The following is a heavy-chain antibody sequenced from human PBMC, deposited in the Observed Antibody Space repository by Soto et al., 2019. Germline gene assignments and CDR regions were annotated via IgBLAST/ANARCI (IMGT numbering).Heavy chain of an antibody. CDR1: GFTFDDYA. D-gene: IGHD6-19*01. V-gene: IGHV3-9*01. CDR3: ANDYVAGNTYYYYGMDV. CDR2: ISWNSGSI. J-gene: IGHJ6*02. Sequence: EVQLVESGGGLVQPGRSLRLSCAASGFTFDDYAMHWVRQAPGKGLEWVSGISWNSGSIGYADSVKGRFTISRDNAKNSLYLQMNSLRAEDTALYYCANDYVAGNTYYYYGMDVWGQGTTVTVSS.